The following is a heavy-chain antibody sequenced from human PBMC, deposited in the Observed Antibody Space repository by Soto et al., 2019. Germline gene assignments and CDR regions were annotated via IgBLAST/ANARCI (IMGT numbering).Heavy chain of an antibody. D-gene: IGHD3-3*01. J-gene: IGHJ4*02. CDR2: ISSSSSYI. Sequence: GGSLRLSCAASGFTFSSYSMNWVRQAPGKGLEWVSSISSSSSYIYYADSVKGRFTISRDNAKNSLYLQMNSPRAEDMAVYYCARLKGGITIFGVAPDYWGQGTLVTVSS. CDR1: GFTFSSYS. CDR3: ARLKGGITIFGVAPDY. V-gene: IGHV3-21*01.